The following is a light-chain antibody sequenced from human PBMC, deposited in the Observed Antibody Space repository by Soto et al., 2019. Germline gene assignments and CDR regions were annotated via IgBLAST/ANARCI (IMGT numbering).Light chain of an antibody. CDR3: QQYNSSLT. J-gene: IGKJ1*01. Sequence: DLQMTQSPSTLSASVGDRVTITCRASQSISSWLAWYQQKPGKAPKLLIYKASSLESGVPSRFSGSGSGTEFTLTISSLQPDDFATYYCQQYNSSLTFGQGTKVEIK. CDR1: QSISSW. V-gene: IGKV1-5*03. CDR2: KAS.